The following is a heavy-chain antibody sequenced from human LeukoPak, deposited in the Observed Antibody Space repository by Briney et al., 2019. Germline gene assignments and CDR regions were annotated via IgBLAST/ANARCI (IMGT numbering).Heavy chain of an antibody. Sequence: GSLRLSCAASGFTFSNYELNWVRQAPGKGLEWVSYISANGNTMYYADSVRGRFTISRDNAQDSLYLQLNSLRAEDTAVYYCARLAAAGSYYFDSWGQGTLVTVSS. CDR3: ARLAAAGSYYFDS. CDR1: GFTFSNYE. V-gene: IGHV3-48*03. D-gene: IGHD6-13*01. J-gene: IGHJ4*02. CDR2: ISANGNTM.